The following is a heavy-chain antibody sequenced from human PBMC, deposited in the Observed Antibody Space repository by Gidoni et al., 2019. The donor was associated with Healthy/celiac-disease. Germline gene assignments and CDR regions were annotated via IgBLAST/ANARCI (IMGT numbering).Heavy chain of an antibody. D-gene: IGHD3-10*01. CDR3: ARVYPLGSNGRYMDV. CDR2: INPSGGST. CDR1: GYTFTSYY. J-gene: IGHJ6*02. V-gene: IGHV1-46*01. Sequence: QVQLVQSGAEVKKPGASVKVSCKASGYTFTSYYMHWVRQAPGQGLEWMGIINPSGGSTSYAQKFQGRVTMTRDTSTSTVYMALRSLRSEDTAVYYCARVYPLGSNGRYMDVWGQGTTVTVSS.